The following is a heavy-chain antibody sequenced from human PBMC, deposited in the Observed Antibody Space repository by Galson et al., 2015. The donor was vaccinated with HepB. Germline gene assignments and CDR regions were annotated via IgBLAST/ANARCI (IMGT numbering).Heavy chain of an antibody. D-gene: IGHD6-13*01. V-gene: IGHV4-59*01. J-gene: IGHJ5*02. CDR1: GGSISSYY. CDR2: IYYSGST. CDR3: ARLGGIAAAGTGGWFDP. Sequence: ETLSLTCTVSGGSISSYYWSWIRQPPGKGLAWIGYIYYSGSTNYNPSLKSRVTISVDTSKNQFSLKLSSVTAADTAVYYCARLGGIAAAGTGGWFDPWGQGTLVTVSS.